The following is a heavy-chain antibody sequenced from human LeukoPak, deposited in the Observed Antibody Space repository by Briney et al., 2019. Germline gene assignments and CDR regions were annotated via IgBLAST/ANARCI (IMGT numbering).Heavy chain of an antibody. CDR2: ISGSGGST. Sequence: PGGSLRLSCAASGFTFSSYAMSWVRQAPGKGLEWVSAISGSGGSTYYADSVKGRFTISRDNSKNTLYLQMNSLRAEDTAVYYCARDSPYYYGSGGDAFDIWGQGTMVTVSS. CDR1: GFTFSSYA. V-gene: IGHV3-23*01. J-gene: IGHJ3*02. D-gene: IGHD3-10*01. CDR3: ARDSPYYYGSGGDAFDI.